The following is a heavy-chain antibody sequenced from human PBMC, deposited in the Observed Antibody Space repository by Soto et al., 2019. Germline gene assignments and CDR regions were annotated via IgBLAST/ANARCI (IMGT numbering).Heavy chain of an antibody. D-gene: IGHD6-6*01. V-gene: IGHV4-39*01. CDR2: IYYSGIT. CDR1: GGSISSSSYY. J-gene: IGHJ5*02. Sequence: PAETLGLICTVSGGSISSSSYYWGWIRQPPGKGLEWIGSIYYSGITYYNPSLKSRVTISVDTSKNQFSLKLSSVTAADTAVYYCARREYSRSWFDPWGQGTLVPGSS. CDR3: ARREYSRSWFDP.